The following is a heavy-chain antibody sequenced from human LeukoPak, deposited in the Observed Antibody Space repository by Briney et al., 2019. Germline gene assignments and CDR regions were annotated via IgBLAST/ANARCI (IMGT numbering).Heavy chain of an antibody. CDR1: GYTFTGYY. CDR3: ARGKSTATIAVGGTGYYFDF. J-gene: IGHJ4*02. D-gene: IGHD6-19*01. V-gene: IGHV1-2*04. CDR2: INPNSGGT. Sequence: ASVKVSCKASGYTFTGYYMHWVRQAPGQGLEWMGWINPNSGGTNYAQKFQGWVTMTRDTSISTAYMELSRLTSDDTAVVYLARGKSTATIAVGGTGYYFDFLGQGTLVTVSS.